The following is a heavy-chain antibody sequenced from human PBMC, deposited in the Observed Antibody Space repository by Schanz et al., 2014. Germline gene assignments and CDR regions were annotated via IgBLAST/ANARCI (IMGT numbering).Heavy chain of an antibody. V-gene: IGHV4-34*01. CDR1: SGSFSGYY. CDR3: ARDRGMTTSDYYYGMDV. Sequence: QVQLQQWGAGLLKPSETLSLSCAVYSGSFSGYYWSWIRQPPGKGLEWIGEINHSGSTNYNPSLKSRVTISVDTSKNQFSLSLSSVTAADTAVYYCARDRGMTTSDYYYGMDVWGQGTTVTVSS. D-gene: IGHD4-17*01. CDR2: INHSGST. J-gene: IGHJ6*02.